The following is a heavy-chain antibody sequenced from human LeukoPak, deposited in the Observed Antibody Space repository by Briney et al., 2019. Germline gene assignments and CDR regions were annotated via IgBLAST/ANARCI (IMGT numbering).Heavy chain of an antibody. CDR3: ARGVTDIDYGDYLYYYLDY. J-gene: IGHJ4*02. Sequence: WASVKVSCKASGGTFSSYAISWVRQAPGQGLEWMGRIIPILGIANYAQKFQGRVTITADKSTSTAYMELSSLRSEDTAVYYCARGVTDIDYGDYLYYYLDYWGQGTLVTVSS. CDR1: GGTFSSYA. D-gene: IGHD4-17*01. CDR2: IIPILGIA. V-gene: IGHV1-69*04.